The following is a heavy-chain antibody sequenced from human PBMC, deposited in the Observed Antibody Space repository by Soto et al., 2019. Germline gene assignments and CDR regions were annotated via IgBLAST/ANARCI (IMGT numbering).Heavy chain of an antibody. Sequence: QVQLVESGGGVVQPGRSLRLSCAASGFTFSSYAMHWVRQAPGKGLEWVAVISYDGSNKYYADSVKGRFTISRDNSKNTLYLQMNSRRAEDTAVYYCARALLWFGEFAYFDYWGQGTLVTVSS. V-gene: IGHV3-30-3*01. CDR1: GFTFSSYA. CDR2: ISYDGSNK. J-gene: IGHJ4*02. CDR3: ARALLWFGEFAYFDY. D-gene: IGHD3-10*01.